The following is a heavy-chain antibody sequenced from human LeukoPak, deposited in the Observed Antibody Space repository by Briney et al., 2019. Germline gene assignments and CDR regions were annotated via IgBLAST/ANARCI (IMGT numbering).Heavy chain of an antibody. CDR3: ARSLADDYNFNF. Sequence: PSETLSLTCTVSGGSISSNSYYWGWIRQPPGKGLEWIGSIYDSGSTYYNPSLKSRVTISVDTSKNQFSLKLRSVTAADTAVYYCARSLADDYNFNFWGQGTLVTVSS. D-gene: IGHD5-24*01. V-gene: IGHV4-39*01. CDR1: GGSISSNSYY. J-gene: IGHJ4*02. CDR2: IYDSGST.